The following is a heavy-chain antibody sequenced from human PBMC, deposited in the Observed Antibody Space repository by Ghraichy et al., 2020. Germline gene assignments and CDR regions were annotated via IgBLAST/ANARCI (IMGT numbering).Heavy chain of an antibody. CDR3: VVRGGY. CDR2: INSDGSST. Sequence: GGSLRLSCAASGFTFSSYWMHWVRQAPGKGLVWVSRINSDGSSTSYADSVKGRFTISRDNAKNTLYLQMNRLRVEDTAIYYCVVRGGYWGRGTLVSVSS. J-gene: IGHJ4*02. CDR1: GFTFSSYW. D-gene: IGHD3-16*01. V-gene: IGHV3-74*01.